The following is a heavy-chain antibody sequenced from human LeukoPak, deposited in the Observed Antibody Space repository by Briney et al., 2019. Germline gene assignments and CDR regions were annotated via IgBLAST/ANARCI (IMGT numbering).Heavy chain of an antibody. Sequence: SETLSLTCTVSGGSISSGSYYWSWIRQPAGKGLEWIGRIYTSGSTNYNPSLRSRVTISVDTSKNQFSLKLSSVTAADTAVYYCARDWLGKWLVGWYFDLWGRGTLVTVSS. CDR1: GGSISSGSYY. J-gene: IGHJ2*01. CDR2: IYTSGST. D-gene: IGHD6-19*01. CDR3: ARDWLGKWLVGWYFDL. V-gene: IGHV4-61*02.